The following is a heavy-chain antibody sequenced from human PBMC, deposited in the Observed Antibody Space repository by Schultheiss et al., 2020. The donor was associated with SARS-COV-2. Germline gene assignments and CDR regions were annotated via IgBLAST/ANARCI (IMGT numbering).Heavy chain of an antibody. CDR1: GFTFDDYA. CDR3: ARGRIGGSYYVDYYYGMDV. Sequence: GESLKISCAASGFTFDDYAMHWVRQAPGKGLEWVSVINSAGETYYSGSVKGRFTISRDNSKNTLYLQMNSLRAEDTAVYYCARGRIGGSYYVDYYYGMDVWGQGTTVTVSS. V-gene: IGHV3-NL1*01. CDR2: INSAGET. J-gene: IGHJ6*02. D-gene: IGHD1-26*01.